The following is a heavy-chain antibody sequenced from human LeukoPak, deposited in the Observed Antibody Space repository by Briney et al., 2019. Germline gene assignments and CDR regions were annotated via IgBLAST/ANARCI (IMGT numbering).Heavy chain of an antibody. J-gene: IGHJ6*02. V-gene: IGHV4-38-2*02. CDR2: IYESGST. CDR1: GYSISSGYY. D-gene: IGHD2-2*01. CDR3: ARAGGGCSRTSCPIPYYGLDV. Sequence: SETLSLTCTVSGYSISSGYYWGWIRQPPGKGLEWIGSIYESGSTYYNPPLKSRVTISVDTSKSQFSLKLTSVPAADTAVYYCARAGGGCSRTSCPIPYYGLDVWGQGTTVTVSS.